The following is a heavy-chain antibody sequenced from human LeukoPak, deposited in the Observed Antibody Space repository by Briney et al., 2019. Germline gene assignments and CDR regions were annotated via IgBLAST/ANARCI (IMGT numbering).Heavy chain of an antibody. Sequence: PGRSLRLSCAASGFTFSSYAMHWVRQAPGKGLEWVAVISYDGSTKYYADSVKGPFTISRDTSKSTLYLQMNSLRAEDTAVYYCATGVPYYDSSGYYPHFDYWGQGTLVTVSS. J-gene: IGHJ4*02. CDR2: ISYDGSTK. V-gene: IGHV3-30*04. CDR1: GFTFSSYA. CDR3: ATGVPYYDSSGYYPHFDY. D-gene: IGHD3-22*01.